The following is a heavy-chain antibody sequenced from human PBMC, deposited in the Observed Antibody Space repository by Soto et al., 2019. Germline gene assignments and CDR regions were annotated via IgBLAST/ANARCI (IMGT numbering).Heavy chain of an antibody. CDR1: GFTFSSYG. D-gene: IGHD3-16*02. V-gene: IGHV3-30*18. Sequence: PGGSLRLSCAASGFTFSSYGMHWVRQAPGKGLEWVAVISYDGSNKYYADSVKGRFTISRNNSKNTLYLQMNSLRAEDTAVYYCAKDFRYWGSYRRTTYYYYYGMDVWGQGTTVTVSS. CDR3: AKDFRYWGSYRRTTYYYYYGMDV. J-gene: IGHJ6*02. CDR2: ISYDGSNK.